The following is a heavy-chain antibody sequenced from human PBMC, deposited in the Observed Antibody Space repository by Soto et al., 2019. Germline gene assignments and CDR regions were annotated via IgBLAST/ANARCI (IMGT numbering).Heavy chain of an antibody. CDR3: ARGPLYDTSGYYYDY. Sequence: GGSLRLSCAASGFTVSNYYMSWVRQAPGRGLQWVSVIYTAGPTNYADSVKGRFTISRDNSKNTLYLQMNSLRGDDTAVYYCARGPLYDTSGYYYDYWGQGTLVTVSS. V-gene: IGHV3-53*05. D-gene: IGHD3-22*01. J-gene: IGHJ4*02. CDR2: IYTAGPT. CDR1: GFTVSNYY.